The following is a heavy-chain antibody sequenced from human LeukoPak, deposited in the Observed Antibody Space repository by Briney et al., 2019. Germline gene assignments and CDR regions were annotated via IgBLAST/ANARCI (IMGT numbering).Heavy chain of an antibody. CDR3: ARCPGYSYGPDWYFDL. CDR2: ISSSSSYT. V-gene: IGHV3-11*06. D-gene: IGHD5-18*01. CDR1: GFTFSDYY. J-gene: IGHJ2*01. Sequence: PGGSLRLSCAASGFTFSDYYMSWIRQAPGKGLEWVSYISSSSSYTNYAVSVKGRFTISRDNAKNSLYLQMNSLRAEDTAVYYCARCPGYSYGPDWYFDLWGRGTLVTVSS.